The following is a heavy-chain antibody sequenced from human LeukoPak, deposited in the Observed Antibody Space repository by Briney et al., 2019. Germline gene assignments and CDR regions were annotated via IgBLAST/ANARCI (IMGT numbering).Heavy chain of an antibody. V-gene: IGHV3-48*01. CDR3: ARDWALDS. CDR2: ISSSSGTI. Sequence: GGSLRLSCAASGFTFSSYSMNWVRQASGKGLEWVSFISSSSGTIYYADSVRGRFTISRDNAKNSLYLQMNSVRVEDTGVYYCARDWALDSWGQGTLVTVSS. J-gene: IGHJ4*02. D-gene: IGHD1-1*01. CDR1: GFTFSSYS.